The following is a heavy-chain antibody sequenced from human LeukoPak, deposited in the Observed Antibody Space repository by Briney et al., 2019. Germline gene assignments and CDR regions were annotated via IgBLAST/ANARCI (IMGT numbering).Heavy chain of an antibody. Sequence: GGSLRLSCAASGFTFSNYAMSWVRQAPGKGLEWVSTIVFSADRTYYADSVKGRFTISRDNAKNSLYLQMNSLRAEDTAVYYCATMTTVTSYGMDVWGQGTTVTVSS. D-gene: IGHD4-11*01. V-gene: IGHV3-23*01. CDR3: ATMTTVTSYGMDV. CDR2: IVFSADRT. CDR1: GFTFSNYA. J-gene: IGHJ6*02.